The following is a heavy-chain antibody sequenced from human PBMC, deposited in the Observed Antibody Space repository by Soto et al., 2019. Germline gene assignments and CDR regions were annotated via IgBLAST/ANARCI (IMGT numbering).Heavy chain of an antibody. CDR1: GYTFTSYA. V-gene: IGHV1-18*01. CDR3: SRSGPPEGY. J-gene: IGHJ4*02. Sequence: QVQLVQSGAEVKKPGASVKVSCKASGYTFTSYAISWVRQAPGQGLEWMGWISAYNANTNYAQKPQGRLSMTTDPASTTAYMELRSLRSCDTAVYYCSRSGPPEGYWGQGTLVTVSS. CDR2: ISAYNANT. D-gene: IGHD3-10*01.